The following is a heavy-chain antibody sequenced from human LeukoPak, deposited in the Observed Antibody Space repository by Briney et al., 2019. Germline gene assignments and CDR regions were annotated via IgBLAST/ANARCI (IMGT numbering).Heavy chain of an antibody. CDR3: AMGSIGELLSLFY. CDR1: GYTFTSYA. CDR2: INVVNGNT. J-gene: IGHJ4*02. D-gene: IGHD3-10*01. Sequence: ASVKVSCKASGYTFTSYAIRSVRQTPGQRLEWMGWINVVNGNTKYSQKFQGRVTITRDTSASTAYMELSSLRSEDTAVYYCAMGSIGELLSLFYWGQGTLVTVSS. V-gene: IGHV1-3*01.